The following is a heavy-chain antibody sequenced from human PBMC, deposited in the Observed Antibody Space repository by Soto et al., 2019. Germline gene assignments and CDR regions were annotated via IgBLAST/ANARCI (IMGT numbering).Heavy chain of an antibody. CDR3: ARGFIAARPSDY. D-gene: IGHD6-6*01. V-gene: IGHV3-21*01. Sequence: EVQLVESGGGLVKPGGPLRLPWAASGSTFSSYSMKWVPQAPGKGLEGVSSISISSSYIYYANSVKGRFTISRDNAKNSLYLQMNSLRAEDTAVYYCARGFIAARPSDYWGQGTLVTVSS. CDR2: ISISSSYI. J-gene: IGHJ4*02. CDR1: GSTFSSYS.